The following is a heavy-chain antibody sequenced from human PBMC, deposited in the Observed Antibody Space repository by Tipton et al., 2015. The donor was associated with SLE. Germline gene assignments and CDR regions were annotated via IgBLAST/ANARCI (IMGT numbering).Heavy chain of an antibody. CDR3: AREGWAADVYY. V-gene: IGHV4-61*08. CDR2: IYYSGST. D-gene: IGHD2-8*01. CDR1: GGSISSGGYY. Sequence: TLSLTCTVSGGSISSGGYYWSWIRQHPGKGLEWIGYIYYSGSTNYNPSLKSRVTISVDTSKNQFSLKLSSVTAADTAVYYCAREGWAADVYYWGQGTLVTVSS. J-gene: IGHJ4*02.